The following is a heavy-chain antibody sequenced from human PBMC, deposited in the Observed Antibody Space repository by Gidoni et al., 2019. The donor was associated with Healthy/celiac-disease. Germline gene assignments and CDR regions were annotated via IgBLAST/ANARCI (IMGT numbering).Heavy chain of an antibody. Sequence: EVQLVESGGGLVQPGVSLRLSCAASALTFSCYAMHWVRQAPGKGLEYVSDIRSNGGSTYYANSVKGRFTISRDNSKNTLYLRMGSMRAEDMAVYYCAREGTGDTAMVSDAFDIWGQGTMVTVSS. CDR2: IRSNGGST. V-gene: IGHV3-64*01. J-gene: IGHJ3*02. CDR3: AREGTGDTAMVSDAFDI. D-gene: IGHD5-18*01. CDR1: ALTFSCYA.